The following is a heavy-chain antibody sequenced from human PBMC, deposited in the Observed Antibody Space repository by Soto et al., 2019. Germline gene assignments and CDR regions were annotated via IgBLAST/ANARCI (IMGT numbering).Heavy chain of an antibody. CDR1: GYTLTDYA. D-gene: IGHD2-8*02. V-gene: IGHV1-3*01. J-gene: IGHJ6*02. CDR2: INAGSDNT. CDR3: AKLRTVYYYAMDV. Sequence: GASVKVSCKASGYTLTDYAMHWVRQAPGQRLEWMGWINAGSDNTKYSQNFQGRVTITRDTSANIAYMELSGLRSEDTAIYYCAKLRTVYYYAMDVWGQGTTVTVSS.